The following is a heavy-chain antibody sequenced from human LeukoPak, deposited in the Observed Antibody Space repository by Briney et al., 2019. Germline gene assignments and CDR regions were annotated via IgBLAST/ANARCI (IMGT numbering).Heavy chain of an antibody. Sequence: ASVKVSRKASGYTFTGYYIHWVRQAPGQGPEWMGWINPNSGGTNSAQKFQGRVTMTRDTSISTAYMELSRLQSDDTAVYYCGWSPNTFYLDYWGQGTLVTVSS. CDR1: GYTFTGYY. V-gene: IGHV1-2*02. CDR2: INPNSGGT. CDR3: GWSPNTFYLDY. D-gene: IGHD2-15*01. J-gene: IGHJ4*02.